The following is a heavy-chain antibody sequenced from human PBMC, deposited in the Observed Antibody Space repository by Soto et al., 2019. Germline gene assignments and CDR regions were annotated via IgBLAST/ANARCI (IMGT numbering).Heavy chain of an antibody. CDR1: GGTFNNYA. J-gene: IGHJ4*02. CDR3: ATSHGTSWYGDW. CDR2: IIPTSGSS. Sequence: QLLLVQSGAEVRKPGSSVKVSCKASGGTFNNYAVTWVRQAPGQGLEWMGGIIPTSGSSNYGQKFQGRVKIGADESTNTVYMELSSLRSEDTAVYYCATSHGTSWYGDWWGQGTLVTVSP. D-gene: IGHD6-13*01. V-gene: IGHV1-69*01.